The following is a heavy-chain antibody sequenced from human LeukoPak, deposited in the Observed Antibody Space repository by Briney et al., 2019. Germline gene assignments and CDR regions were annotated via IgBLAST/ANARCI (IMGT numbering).Heavy chain of an antibody. Sequence: PGGSLRLSCAASGFTFSSYWMHWVRQAPGKGLVRVSRITSDGSSTSYADSVKGRFTISRDNAKNTLYLQMNSLRAEDTAVYYCATSSGYYLDFDYWGQGTLVTVSS. J-gene: IGHJ4*02. D-gene: IGHD3-22*01. CDR1: GFTFSSYW. CDR2: ITSDGSST. CDR3: ATSSGYYLDFDY. V-gene: IGHV3-74*01.